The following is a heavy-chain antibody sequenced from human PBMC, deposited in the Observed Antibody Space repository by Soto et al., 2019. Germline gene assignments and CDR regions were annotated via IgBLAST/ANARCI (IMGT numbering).Heavy chain of an antibody. CDR2: ISGSGGST. CDR3: AKDPSILPYYIDV. V-gene: IGHV3-23*01. Sequence: EVQLLESGGGLVQPGGSLRLSCAASGFTFSSYAMSWVRQAPGKGLEWVSAISGSGGSTYYADSVKGRFTISRDNSKNTLYLQMNSLRAEDAAVYYCAKDPSILPYYIDVWGKGNTVTVSS. CDR1: GFTFSSYA. J-gene: IGHJ6*03.